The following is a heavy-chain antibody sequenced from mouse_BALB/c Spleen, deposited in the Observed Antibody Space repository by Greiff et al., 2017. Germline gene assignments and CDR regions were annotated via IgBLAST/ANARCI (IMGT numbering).Heavy chain of an antibody. V-gene: IGHV5-9-4*01. CDR3: ARGGGTHYFDY. Sequence: EVKLVESGGGLVKPGGSLKLSCAASGFTFSSYAMSWVRQSPEKRLEWVAEISSGGSYTYYPDTVTGRFTISRDNAKNTLYLEMSSLRSEDTAMYYCARGGGTHYFDYWGQGTTLTVSS. CDR1: GFTFSSYA. D-gene: IGHD3-3*01. J-gene: IGHJ2*01. CDR2: ISSGGSYT.